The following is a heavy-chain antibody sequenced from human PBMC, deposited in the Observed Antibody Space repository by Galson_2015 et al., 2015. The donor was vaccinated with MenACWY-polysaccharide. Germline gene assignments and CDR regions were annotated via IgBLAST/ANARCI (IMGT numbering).Heavy chain of an antibody. Sequence: SPRLSCAASGFTFNSYSMNWVRQAPGKGLEWVSSITTTSTYIYYADSVKGRFTISRDNAKNSLYLQMNSLRADDTAVYYCARRQDYGVDVWGQGTTVTVSS. V-gene: IGHV3-21*01. J-gene: IGHJ6*02. CDR2: ITTTSTYI. CDR1: GFTFNSYS. CDR3: ARRQDYGVDV.